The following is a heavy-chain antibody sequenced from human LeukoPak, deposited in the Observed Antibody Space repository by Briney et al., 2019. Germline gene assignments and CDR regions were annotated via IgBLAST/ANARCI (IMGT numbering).Heavy chain of an antibody. CDR2: IYYSGST. Sequence: PSETLSLTCTVSGGSISSGGYYWSWIRQHPGKGLEWIGYIYYSGSTYYNPSLKSRVTISVDTSKNQFSLKLSSVTAADTAVYYCARVPSVIDAFDIWGQGTMVTVSS. D-gene: IGHD2-21*01. J-gene: IGHJ3*02. CDR1: GGSISSGGYY. CDR3: ARVPSVIDAFDI. V-gene: IGHV4-31*03.